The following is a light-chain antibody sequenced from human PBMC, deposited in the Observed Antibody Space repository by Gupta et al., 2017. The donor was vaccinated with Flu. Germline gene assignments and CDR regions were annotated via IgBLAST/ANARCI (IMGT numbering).Light chain of an antibody. V-gene: IGKV4-1*01. CDR1: QGVLYSSNNKNY. Sequence: SLGERATIDCKSSQGVLYSSNNKNYLAWYQQKPGQPPKLLIYWASTRESGVPDRFRGSGSGTDFTLTISSLQAEDVAVYYCQQYYSTPPAFGGGTKVEIK. CDR3: QQYYSTPPA. J-gene: IGKJ4*01. CDR2: WAS.